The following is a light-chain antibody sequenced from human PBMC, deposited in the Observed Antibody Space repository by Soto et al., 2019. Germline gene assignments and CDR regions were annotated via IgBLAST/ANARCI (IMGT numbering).Light chain of an antibody. CDR1: SSDVGGYNY. CDR3: SSYTSCSIRFYV. CDR2: DVS. J-gene: IGLJ1*01. Sequence: QSALTQPASVSGSPGQSITISCTGTSSDVGGYNYVSWYQQHPGKAPKLMIYDVSNRPSGVSNRFSGSKSGNTASLTISGLQAEDEADYYCSSYTSCSIRFYVFGTGTKVTVL. V-gene: IGLV2-14*01.